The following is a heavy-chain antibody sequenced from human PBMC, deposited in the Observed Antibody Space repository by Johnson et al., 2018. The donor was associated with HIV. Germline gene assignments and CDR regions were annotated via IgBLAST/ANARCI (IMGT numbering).Heavy chain of an antibody. CDR3: ARGGWRGIATPDAFDI. J-gene: IGHJ3*02. CDR1: GFTFSSYA. D-gene: IGHD6-13*01. V-gene: IGHV3-30*02. CDR2: IRYDGSNK. Sequence: QVQLVESGGGLVQPGGSLRLSCAASGFTFSSYAMSWVRQAPGKGLEWVAFIRYDGSNKYYADSVKGRFTISRDNRKNTLYLQMNSLRAEDTAVYYCARGGWRGIATPDAFDIWGQGTMVTVSS.